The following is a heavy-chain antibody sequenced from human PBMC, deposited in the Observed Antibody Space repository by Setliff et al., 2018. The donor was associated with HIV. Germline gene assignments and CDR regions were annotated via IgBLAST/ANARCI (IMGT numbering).Heavy chain of an antibody. CDR2: INAGNGNT. D-gene: IGHD5-12*01. CDR3: ARDHQWLLRGSYYYYYYMDV. Sequence: GASVKVSCKASGYTFTNYAMHWARQAPGQRLAWMGWINAGNGNTKYSQKFQGRVTITRDTSASTAYMELSSLRSEDTAVYYCARDHQWLLRGSYYYYYYMDVWGKGTTVTVSS. V-gene: IGHV1-3*01. J-gene: IGHJ6*03. CDR1: GYTFTNYA.